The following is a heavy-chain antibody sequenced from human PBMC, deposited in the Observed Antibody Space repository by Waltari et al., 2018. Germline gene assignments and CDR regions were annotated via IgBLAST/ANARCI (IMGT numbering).Heavy chain of an antibody. D-gene: IGHD2-2*01. CDR3: ARDDAPHYFDY. CDR2: IYHSGST. V-gene: IGHV4-38-2*02. CDR1: GYSISSGYS. J-gene: IGHJ4*02. Sequence: QVQLQESGPGLVKPSETLSLTFAVSGYSISSGYSWGWIRQPPGKGLEWIGSIYHSGSTYYNPSLKSRVTISVDTSKNQFSLKLSSVTAADTAVYYCARDDAPHYFDYWGQGTLVTVSS.